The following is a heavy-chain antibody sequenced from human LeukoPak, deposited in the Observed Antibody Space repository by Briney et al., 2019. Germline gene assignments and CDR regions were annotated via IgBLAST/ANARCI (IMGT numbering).Heavy chain of an antibody. Sequence: PSETLSLTCTVSGGSISSGGYYWSWIRQPPGKGLEWIGYIYHSGSTYYNPSLKSRVTISVDKSKNQFSLKLSSVTAADTAVYYCAREKEAVVPDAFDIWGQGTMVTVSS. CDR2: IYHSGST. D-gene: IGHD2-15*01. CDR3: AREKEAVVPDAFDI. J-gene: IGHJ3*02. V-gene: IGHV4-30-2*01. CDR1: GGSISSGGYY.